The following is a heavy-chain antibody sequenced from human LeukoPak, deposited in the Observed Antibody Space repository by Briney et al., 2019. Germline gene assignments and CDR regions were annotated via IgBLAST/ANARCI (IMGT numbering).Heavy chain of an antibody. J-gene: IGHJ4*02. CDR2: IKQDGSEK. Sequence: GGSLRLSCAASGFTFSYYWMSWVRQAPGKGLEWVANIKQDGSEKYYVDSVKGRFTISRDNSKNTLYLQMNSLRAEDTAVYYCAKYYYDSSGYYITPPARAPDYWGQGTLVTVSS. CDR3: AKYYYDSSGYYITPPARAPDY. CDR1: GFTFSYYW. D-gene: IGHD3-22*01. V-gene: IGHV3-7*03.